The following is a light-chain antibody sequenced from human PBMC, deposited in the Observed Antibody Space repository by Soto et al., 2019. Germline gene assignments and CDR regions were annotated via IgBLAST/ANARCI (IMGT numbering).Light chain of an antibody. CDR3: QQFSSYWT. J-gene: IGKJ1*01. V-gene: IGKV1-5*01. Sequence: DIQMTQSPSTLSASVGDRVTITCRASQTINSWLAWFQQKPGKAPKLLIYDASSLESGVPSRFSGDRSGTEFTLTINSLHPEDVATYFCQQFSSYWTFGQGTRVEIK. CDR2: DAS. CDR1: QTINSW.